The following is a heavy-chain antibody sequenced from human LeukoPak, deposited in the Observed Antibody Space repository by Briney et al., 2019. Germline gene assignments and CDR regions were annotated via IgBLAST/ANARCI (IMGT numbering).Heavy chain of an antibody. Sequence: GGSLRLSCAASGFTFSSSWMSWVRQAPGQGLDWVANIIQDGSAQYYVDSVKGRFTISRDNADNSLYLQMNSLRAEDTAVYYCAIDLFSCSSTSCYVYWGRGTLVTVSS. V-gene: IGHV3-7*01. J-gene: IGHJ4*02. D-gene: IGHD2-2*01. CDR3: AIDLFSCSSTSCYVY. CDR2: IIQDGSAQ. CDR1: GFTFSSSW.